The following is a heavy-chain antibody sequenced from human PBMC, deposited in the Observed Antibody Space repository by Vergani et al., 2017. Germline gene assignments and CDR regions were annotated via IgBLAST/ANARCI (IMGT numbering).Heavy chain of an antibody. CDR3: ARDGGTYYYGMDV. V-gene: IGHV3-48*02. J-gene: IGHJ6*02. Sequence: EVQLVESGGGLVQPGGSLRLSCAASGFTFSSYSMNWVRQAPGKGLEWVSYISSSSSTIYYADSVKGRFTISRDNAKNSRYLQMNSLRDEDTAVYYCARDGGTYYYGMDVWGQGTTVTVSS. CDR1: GFTFSSYS. D-gene: IGHD3-16*01. CDR2: ISSSSSTI.